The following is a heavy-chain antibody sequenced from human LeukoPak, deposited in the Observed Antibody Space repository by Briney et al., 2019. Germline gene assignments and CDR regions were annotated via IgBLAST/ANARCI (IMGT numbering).Heavy chain of an antibody. CDR1: GYSISSGYY. CDR3: ARVEYSSGWYNYYGMDV. V-gene: IGHV4-38-2*02. J-gene: IGHJ6*02. CDR2: IYHSGST. Sequence: SETLSLTCTVSGYSISSGYYWGWIRQPPGKGLEWIGSIYHSGSTYYNPSLKSRVTISVDTSKNQFSLKLSSVTAADTAVYYCARVEYSSGWYNYYGMDVWGQGTTVTVSS. D-gene: IGHD6-19*01.